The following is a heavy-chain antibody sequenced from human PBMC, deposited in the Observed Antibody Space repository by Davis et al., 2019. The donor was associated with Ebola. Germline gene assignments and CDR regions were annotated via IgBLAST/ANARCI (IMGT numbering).Heavy chain of an antibody. J-gene: IGHJ5*02. Sequence: GESLKISCAASGFTFSSCGMHWVRQAPGKGLEWVAVISYDGSNKYYADSVKGRFTISRDNSKNTLYLQMNSLRAEDTAVYYCAKVEAALAWGQGTLVTVSS. CDR3: AKVEAALA. CDR1: GFTFSSCG. V-gene: IGHV3-30*18. CDR2: ISYDGSNK. D-gene: IGHD6-25*01.